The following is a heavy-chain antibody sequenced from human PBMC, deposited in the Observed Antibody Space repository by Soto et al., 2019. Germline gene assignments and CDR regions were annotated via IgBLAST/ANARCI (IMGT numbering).Heavy chain of an antibody. CDR3: ARGRIIVAGGFDP. D-gene: IGHD6-19*01. V-gene: IGHV1-8*01. Sequence: VQLVQSGAEVKKPGASVKVSCMASGYTFTSYDIIWVRQATGQGLEWMGWMNASTGNTDSAEKFQGRLTMTRNTSISTVYMELTSLSFEDTAVYDCARGRIIVAGGFDPWGQGTLVTVSS. CDR1: GYTFTSYD. J-gene: IGHJ5*02. CDR2: MNASTGNT.